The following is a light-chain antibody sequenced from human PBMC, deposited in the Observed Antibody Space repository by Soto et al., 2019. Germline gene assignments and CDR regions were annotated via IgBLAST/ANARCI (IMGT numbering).Light chain of an antibody. CDR1: QNLSRN. Sequence: EVVLTQSPATLSVSPGERASLSCRASQNLSRNLAWYQPQPGQAPRLLIYGASTWVTGIPARFSGSGSGTDFTLAISSMQSEDSAVSCFQHYDHCPHTFGQGAKRAFK. CDR2: GAS. V-gene: IGKV3-15*01. CDR3: QHYDHCPHT. J-gene: IGKJ2*01.